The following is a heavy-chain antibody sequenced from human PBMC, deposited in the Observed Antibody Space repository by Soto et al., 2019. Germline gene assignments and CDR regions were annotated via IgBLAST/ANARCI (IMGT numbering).Heavy chain of an antibody. Sequence: EVSLVESGGGLVQPGGSLRLSCAASGFTFSSYGMKWARLAPGKGLEWVSYISSSSSTIYYADSVKGRFTISRDNAKNSLYLQMNSLRDEDSAVYYCVRTSEHTFDYWGQGTLVTVSS. CDR1: GFTFSSYG. D-gene: IGHD6-6*01. J-gene: IGHJ4*02. CDR2: ISSSSSTI. V-gene: IGHV3-48*02. CDR3: VRTSEHTFDY.